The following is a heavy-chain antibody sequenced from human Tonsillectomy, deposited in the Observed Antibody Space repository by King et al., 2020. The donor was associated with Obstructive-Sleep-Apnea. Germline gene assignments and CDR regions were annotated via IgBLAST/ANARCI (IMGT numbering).Heavy chain of an antibody. V-gene: IGHV4-59*08. CDR3: AKLFSWEPDY. J-gene: IGHJ4*02. Sequence: VQLQESGPGLVKPSDTLSLTCTVSGGSISSYYWSWIRQPPGKGLEGIGYIDYSGSTKHNPSLKSRATISGDTSRNQFSLKLSSVIAADTAVYYCAKLFSWEPDYWGQGTLVTVSS. D-gene: IGHD1-26*01. CDR1: GGSISSYY. CDR2: IDYSGST.